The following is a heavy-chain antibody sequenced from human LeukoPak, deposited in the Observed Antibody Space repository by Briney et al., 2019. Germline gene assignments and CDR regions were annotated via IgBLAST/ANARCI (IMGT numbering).Heavy chain of an antibody. CDR1: VYTFTGYY. Sequence: ASVKVSCKASVYTFTGYYMHWVRQAPGQGLEWMGWINPNSGGTNYAQKFQGRVTMTRDTSISTACMELSRLRSDDTAVYYCARRYCSGGSCYSGDYWGQGTLVTVSS. V-gene: IGHV1-2*02. CDR2: INPNSGGT. D-gene: IGHD2-15*01. CDR3: ARRYCSGGSCYSGDY. J-gene: IGHJ4*02.